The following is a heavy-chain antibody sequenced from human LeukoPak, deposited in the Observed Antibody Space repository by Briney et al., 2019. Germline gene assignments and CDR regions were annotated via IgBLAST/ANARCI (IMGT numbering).Heavy chain of an antibody. Sequence: SVKVSCKASGGTFSSYAISWVRQAPGQGLEWMGRIIPILGIANYAQKFQGRVTITADKSTSTAYMELSSLRSEDTAVYYYARALYSSSWYTLKNDYWGQGTLVTVSS. CDR1: GGTFSSYA. J-gene: IGHJ4*02. CDR3: ARALYSSSWYTLKNDY. D-gene: IGHD6-13*01. CDR2: IIPILGIA. V-gene: IGHV1-69*04.